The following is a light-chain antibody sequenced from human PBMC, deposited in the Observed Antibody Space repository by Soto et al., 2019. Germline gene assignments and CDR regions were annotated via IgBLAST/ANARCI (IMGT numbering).Light chain of an antibody. CDR2: AAS. CDR1: QSVSSL. Sequence: EIVLTQSPATLSLSPGERAALSCRASQSVSSLLAWYQQKPGQAPRVLIYAASNRATGIPARFSGSGSGTDFTLTISSLEPEDFAVYYCHQRSYWPPSFGPGTTVEIK. V-gene: IGKV3-11*01. J-gene: IGKJ3*01. CDR3: HQRSYWPPS.